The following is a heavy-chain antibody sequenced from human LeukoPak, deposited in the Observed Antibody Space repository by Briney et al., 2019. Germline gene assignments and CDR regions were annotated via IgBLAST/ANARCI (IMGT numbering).Heavy chain of an antibody. Sequence: GGSLRLSCAASGLTFSTYWMHWVRQTPGKGLVWVSRINSDGSSTTYADSVKGRFTISRDNAKNTLFLQMNSPRAEDTAVYYCARDPYCSGGSCFNYYYYVMDVWGQGTTVTVSS. J-gene: IGHJ6*02. V-gene: IGHV3-74*01. CDR2: INSDGSST. D-gene: IGHD2-15*01. CDR1: GLTFSTYW. CDR3: ARDPYCSGGSCFNYYYYVMDV.